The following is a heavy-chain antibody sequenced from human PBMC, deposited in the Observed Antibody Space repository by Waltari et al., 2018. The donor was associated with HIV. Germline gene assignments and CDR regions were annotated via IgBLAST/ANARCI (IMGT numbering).Heavy chain of an antibody. CDR2: ISSSSSTI. CDR1: GFTFSSYS. Sequence: EVQLVESGGGLVQPGGSLRLSCAASGFTFSSYSMNWVRQAPGKGLEWVSYISSSSSTIYYADSVKGRFTISRDNAKNSLYLQMNSLRAEDTAVYYCARDSPIYCGGDCPRLGCWGQGTLVTVSS. D-gene: IGHD2-21*01. V-gene: IGHV3-48*01. CDR3: ARDSPIYCGGDCPRLGC. J-gene: IGHJ4*02.